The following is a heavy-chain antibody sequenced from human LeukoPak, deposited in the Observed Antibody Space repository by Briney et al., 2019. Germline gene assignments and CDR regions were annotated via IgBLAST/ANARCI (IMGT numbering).Heavy chain of an antibody. Sequence: PSETLSLTCAVSGGSISSGGYYWSWIRQHPGKGLEWIGYIYYSGSTSYNPSLKSRVTISVDTSKNQFSLKLSSVAAADTAVYYCAIARSGSYFFRLDYWGQGTLVTVSS. CDR1: GGSISSGGYY. CDR3: AIARSGSYFFRLDY. V-gene: IGHV4-31*11. J-gene: IGHJ4*02. D-gene: IGHD1-26*01. CDR2: IYYSGST.